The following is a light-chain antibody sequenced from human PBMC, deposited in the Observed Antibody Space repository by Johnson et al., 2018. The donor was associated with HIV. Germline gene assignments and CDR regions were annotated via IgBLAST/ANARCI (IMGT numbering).Light chain of an antibody. CDR3: GTWDTSLSPGGV. V-gene: IGLV1-51*01. CDR1: SSNIGNNY. Sequence: HSVLTQPPSVSAAPGQRVTISCSGSSSNIGNNYVSWYQQLPGTAPKLLIYDNDKRPSGIPDRFSGSQSGTSATLGITGLQTGDEADYYCGTWDTSLSPGGVFGTGTKVSVL. J-gene: IGLJ1*01. CDR2: DND.